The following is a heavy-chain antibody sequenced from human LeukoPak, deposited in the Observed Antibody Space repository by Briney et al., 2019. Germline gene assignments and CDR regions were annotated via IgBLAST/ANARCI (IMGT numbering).Heavy chain of an antibody. CDR2: ISWNSGSI. V-gene: IGHV3-9*01. J-gene: IGHJ6*03. Sequence: PGRSLRLSCAASGFTFDDYAMHWVRQAPGKGLEWVSGISWNSGSIGCADSVKGRFTISRDNAKNSLYLQMNSLRAEDTALYYCAKGTIMTTVATDYMDVWGKGTTVTVSS. D-gene: IGHD4-11*01. CDR3: AKGTIMTTVATDYMDV. CDR1: GFTFDDYA.